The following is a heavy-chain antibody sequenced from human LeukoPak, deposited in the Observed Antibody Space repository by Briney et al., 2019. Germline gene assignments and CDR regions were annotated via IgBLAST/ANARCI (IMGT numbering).Heavy chain of an antibody. D-gene: IGHD5-12*01. J-gene: IGHJ4*02. V-gene: IGHV4-39*01. CDR1: GVSISSSSYY. Sequence: KPSETLSLTCTVSGVSISSSSYYWGWIRQTPGKGLEWIGSVFYSGTTYFNPSLNGRLTISVDTSKNQFSLKLRSVTAADTAVYYCVRSVRRGFNFDKWGQGTQVIVSS. CDR2: VFYSGTT. CDR3: VRSVRRGFNFDK.